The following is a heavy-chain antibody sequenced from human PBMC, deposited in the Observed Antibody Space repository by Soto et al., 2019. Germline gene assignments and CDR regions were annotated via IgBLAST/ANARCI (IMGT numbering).Heavy chain of an antibody. V-gene: IGHV3-48*01. D-gene: IGHD4-17*01. J-gene: IGHJ4*02. CDR3: ARDYGDYVPRNDY. Sequence: EVQLVESGGGLIQPGGSLRLSCAASGFTFSSYSMNWVRQAPGKGLEWISYISSSDINIYYADSVKGRFTISRDIAKNSLYLQMNSLRAEDMAVYYCARDYGDYVPRNDYWGQGTLVTVSS. CDR1: GFTFSSYS. CDR2: ISSSDINI.